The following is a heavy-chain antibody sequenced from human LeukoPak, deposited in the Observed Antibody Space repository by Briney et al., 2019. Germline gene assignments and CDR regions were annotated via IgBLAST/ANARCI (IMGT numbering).Heavy chain of an antibody. CDR3: TRAGYYYGSGSPDY. CDR2: IRSKAYGGTT. J-gene: IGHJ4*02. V-gene: IGHV3-49*04. Sequence: PGGSLRLSCAASGFTFSSYSMNWVRQAPGKGLEWVGFIRSKAYGGTTEYAASVKGRFTISRDDSKSIAYLQMNSLKTEDTAVYYCTRAGYYYGSGSPDYWGQGTLVTVSS. D-gene: IGHD3-10*01. CDR1: GFTFSSYS.